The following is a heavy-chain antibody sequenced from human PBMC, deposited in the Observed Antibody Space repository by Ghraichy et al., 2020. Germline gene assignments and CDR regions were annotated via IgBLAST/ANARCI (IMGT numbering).Heavy chain of an antibody. CDR2: ISGSGATT. V-gene: IGHV3-23*01. D-gene: IGHD5-12*01. Sequence: GGSLRLSCAASRFTFSTYAMKWVRKAPGKGLEWVSAISGSGATTNYADSVRGRFTVSRDNSKNTLYLHMNRLRAEDTAIYYCAIVPYTGYDSHYYGMDVWGQGTTVTVSS. CDR1: RFTFSTYA. CDR3: AIVPYTGYDSHYYGMDV. J-gene: IGHJ6*02.